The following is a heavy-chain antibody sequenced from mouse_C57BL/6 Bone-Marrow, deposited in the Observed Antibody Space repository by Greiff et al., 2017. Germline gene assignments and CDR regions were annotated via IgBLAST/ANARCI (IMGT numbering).Heavy chain of an antibody. D-gene: IGHD2-14*01. CDR2: INPEDGDT. CDR1: GFNFKDYY. CDR3: ARTYCRNDDGMDY. J-gene: IGHJ4*01. V-gene: IGHV14-2*01. Sequence: VQLQQSGAELVKPGASVKLSCTASGFNFKDYYMHWVKQRPEQGLEWIGRINPEDGDTKYAPKFQGKATITADTSSNTAYLQLSSLTSEDTAVFYCARTYCRNDDGMDYWGQGTSVTVSS.